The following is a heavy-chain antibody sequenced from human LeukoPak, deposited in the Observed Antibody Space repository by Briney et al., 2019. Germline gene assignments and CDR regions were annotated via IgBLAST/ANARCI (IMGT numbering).Heavy chain of an antibody. Sequence: GGSLRLSCAASGFTFSSYEMNWVRQAPGKGLEWVSYISSSGGTIYYADSVKGRFTISRDNAKNSLYLQMNSLRAEDTAVYYCARSPGVGASSIYYGMDVWGKGTTVTVSS. V-gene: IGHV3-48*03. CDR3: ARSPGVGASSIYYGMDV. CDR1: GFTFSSYE. CDR2: ISSSGGTI. D-gene: IGHD3-3*01. J-gene: IGHJ6*04.